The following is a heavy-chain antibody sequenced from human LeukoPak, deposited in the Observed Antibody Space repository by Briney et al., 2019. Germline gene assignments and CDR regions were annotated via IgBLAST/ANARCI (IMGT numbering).Heavy chain of an antibody. CDR2: ISYDGSNK. CDR1: GSTFSSYA. D-gene: IGHD4-17*01. J-gene: IGHJ3*02. V-gene: IGHV3-30-3*01. Sequence: HPGRSLRLSCAASGSTFSSYAMHWVRQAPGKGLEWVAVISYDGSNKYYADSVKGRFTISRDNSKNTLYLQMNSLRAEDTAVYYCAKAFFYGDYYNHDAFDIWGQGTMVTVSS. CDR3: AKAFFYGDYYNHDAFDI.